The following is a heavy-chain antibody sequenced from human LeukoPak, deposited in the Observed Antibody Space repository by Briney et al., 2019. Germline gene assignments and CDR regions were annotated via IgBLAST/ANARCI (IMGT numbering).Heavy chain of an antibody. J-gene: IGHJ3*02. CDR1: GFTFSSYA. CDR2: ISGSGDTT. CDR3: ARDQLWFGDEAFDI. Sequence: GGSLRLSCAASGFTFSSYAMTWVRQAPGKGLDWVSAISGSGDTTDYADSVKGRFTISRDNAKNTLYLQMNSLRAEDTAVYYCARDQLWFGDEAFDIWGQGTMVTVSS. V-gene: IGHV3-23*01. D-gene: IGHD3-10*01.